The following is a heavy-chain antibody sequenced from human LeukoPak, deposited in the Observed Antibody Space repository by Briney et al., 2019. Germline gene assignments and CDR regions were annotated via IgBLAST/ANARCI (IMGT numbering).Heavy chain of an antibody. Sequence: GGSLRLSCTASGFTFGDYAMSWVRQAPGKGLEWVGFIRSKAYGGTTEYAASVKGRFTISRDDSKSIAYLQMNSLKTEDTAVYYCTSPGILSSWLIYFDYWGQGTLVTVSS. D-gene: IGHD6-13*01. J-gene: IGHJ4*02. CDR2: IRSKAYGGTT. CDR3: TSPGILSSWLIYFDY. CDR1: GFTFGDYA. V-gene: IGHV3-49*04.